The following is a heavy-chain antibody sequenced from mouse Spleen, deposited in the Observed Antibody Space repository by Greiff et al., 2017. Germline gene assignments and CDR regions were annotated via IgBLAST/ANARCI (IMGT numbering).Heavy chain of an antibody. CDR3: AGDYGSSYGAY. CDR2: IDPSDSYT. Sequence: QVQLQQPGAELVMPGASVKLSCKASGYTFTSYWMHWVKQRPGQGLEWIGEIDPSDSYTNYNQKFKGKATLTVDKSSSTAYMQLSSLTSEDSAVYYCAGDYGSSYGAYWGQGTLVTVSA. CDR1: GYTFTSYW. V-gene: IGHV1-69*01. J-gene: IGHJ3*01. D-gene: IGHD1-1*01.